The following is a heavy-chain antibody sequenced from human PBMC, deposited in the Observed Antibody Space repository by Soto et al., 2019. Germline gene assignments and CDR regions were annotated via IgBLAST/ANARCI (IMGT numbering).Heavy chain of an antibody. V-gene: IGHV1-2*02. Sequence: ASVKVSCKASGYTFTGYYMHWVRQAPGQGLEWMGWINPNSGGTNYAQKFQGRVTMTRDTSISTAYMELSRLRSDDTAVYYCARVRETYYYDSSGESYFDYWGQGTLVTVSS. J-gene: IGHJ4*02. CDR1: GYTFTGYY. CDR3: ARVRETYYYDSSGESYFDY. D-gene: IGHD3-22*01. CDR2: INPNSGGT.